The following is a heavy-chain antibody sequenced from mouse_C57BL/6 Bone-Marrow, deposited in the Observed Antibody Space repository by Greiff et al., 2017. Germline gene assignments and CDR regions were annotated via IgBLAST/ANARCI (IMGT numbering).Heavy chain of an antibody. J-gene: IGHJ4*01. V-gene: IGHV1-26*01. CDR3: ATVVATRGAMDY. CDR1: GYTFTDYY. CDR2: INPNNGGT. D-gene: IGHD1-1*01. Sequence: EVQLQQSGPELVKPGASVKISCKASGYTFTDYYMNWVKQSHGKSLEWLGDINPNNGGTRYNQKFQGKATLTVDKSSSTAYMALRSLTSEDSAVYYCATVVATRGAMDYWGQGTSVTVSS.